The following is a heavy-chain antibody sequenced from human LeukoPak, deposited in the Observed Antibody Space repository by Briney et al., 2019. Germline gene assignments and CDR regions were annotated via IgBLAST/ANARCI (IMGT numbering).Heavy chain of an antibody. V-gene: IGHV4-59*01. CDR1: GGSIGSYY. J-gene: IGHJ5*02. Sequence: SETLSLTCTVSGGSIGSYYWSWIRQPPGKGLEWIGYIYYSGSTNYNPSLKSRVTISVDTSKNQFSLKLSSVTAADTAVYYCARVMITIFGVVHWFDPWGQGTLVTVSS. CDR3: ARVMITIFGVVHWFDP. D-gene: IGHD3-3*01. CDR2: IYYSGST.